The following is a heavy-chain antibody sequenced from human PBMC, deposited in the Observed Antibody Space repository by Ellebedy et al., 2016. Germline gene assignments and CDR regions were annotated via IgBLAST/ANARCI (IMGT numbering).Heavy chain of an antibody. CDR1: GFPFSSYW. J-gene: IGHJ4*02. D-gene: IGHD6-13*01. Sequence: GESLKISCKASGFPFSSYWTHWVRQAPGMGLEWVARISDDGSFTGYAESVKGRFTISRDNAKNTLFLQMNSLRGEDTAVYFCATFGISWSLAYWGQGSLVTVSS. CDR3: ATFGISWSLAY. CDR2: ISDDGSFT. V-gene: IGHV3-74*01.